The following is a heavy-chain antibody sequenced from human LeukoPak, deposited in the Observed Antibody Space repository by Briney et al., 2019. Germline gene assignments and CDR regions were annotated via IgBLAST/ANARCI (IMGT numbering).Heavy chain of an antibody. J-gene: IGHJ4*02. Sequence: GGSLRLSCAASGFTFSSYSINWVRQAPGKGLEWVSLIGGVGGSTYYVDSVKGRFTISRDNTKNTLYLQMNSLRTEDTALYYCAKDSGSYHFDYWGQGTLVTVSS. CDR2: IGGVGGST. CDR1: GFTFSSYS. D-gene: IGHD1-26*01. CDR3: AKDSGSYHFDY. V-gene: IGHV3-43*02.